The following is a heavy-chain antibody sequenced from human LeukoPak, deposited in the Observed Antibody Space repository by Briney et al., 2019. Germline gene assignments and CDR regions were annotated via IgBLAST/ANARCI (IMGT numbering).Heavy chain of an antibody. Sequence: SETLSLTCAVSGGSISSGGYSWSWIRQPPGKGLEWIGYIYYSGSTNYNPSLKSRVTISVDTSKNQFSLKLSSVTAADTAVYYCARAGSSPPRQPDYYYGMDVWGQGTTVTVSS. CDR1: GGSISSGGYS. D-gene: IGHD6-13*01. CDR3: ARAGSSPPRQPDYYYGMDV. J-gene: IGHJ6*02. CDR2: IYYSGST. V-gene: IGHV4-61*08.